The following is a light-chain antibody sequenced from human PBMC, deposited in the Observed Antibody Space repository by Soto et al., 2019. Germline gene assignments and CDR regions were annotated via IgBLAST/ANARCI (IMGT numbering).Light chain of an antibody. V-gene: IGKV1-8*01. Sequence: AIRMTQSPSSLSASTGDRVTITCRASQGISSYLAWYQQKPGKAPKLLIYAASTLQSGVPSRFSGSESGTDFTLTISCLQSEDFATYYCQQYYSYPWTFGQGTTVEIK. CDR2: AAS. CDR3: QQYYSYPWT. J-gene: IGKJ1*01. CDR1: QGISSY.